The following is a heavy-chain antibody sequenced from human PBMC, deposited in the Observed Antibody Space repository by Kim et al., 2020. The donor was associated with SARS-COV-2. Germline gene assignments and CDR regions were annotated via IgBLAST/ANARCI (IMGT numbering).Heavy chain of an antibody. CDR3: ASSRFGELYSEDY. CDR1: GYTFTGYY. V-gene: IGHV1-2*06. CDR2: INPNSGGT. Sequence: ASVKVSCKASGYTFTGYYMHWVRQAPGQGLEWMGRINPNSGGTNYAQKFQGRVTMTRDTSISTAYMELSRLRSDDTAVYYCASSRFGELYSEDYWGQGTLVTVSS. D-gene: IGHD3-10*01. J-gene: IGHJ4*02.